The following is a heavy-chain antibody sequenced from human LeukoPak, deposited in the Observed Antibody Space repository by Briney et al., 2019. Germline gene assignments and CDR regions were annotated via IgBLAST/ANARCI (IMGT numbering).Heavy chain of an antibody. Sequence: ASVKVSCKASGYTFTGCYMHWVRQAPGQGLEWMGWINPNSGGTNYAQKFQGWVTMTRDTSISTAYMELSRLRSDDTAVYYCARGGSITMVRGVIKYFQHWGQGTLVTVSS. CDR1: GYTFTGCY. CDR3: ARGGSITMVRGVIKYFQH. D-gene: IGHD3-10*01. J-gene: IGHJ1*01. V-gene: IGHV1-2*04. CDR2: INPNSGGT.